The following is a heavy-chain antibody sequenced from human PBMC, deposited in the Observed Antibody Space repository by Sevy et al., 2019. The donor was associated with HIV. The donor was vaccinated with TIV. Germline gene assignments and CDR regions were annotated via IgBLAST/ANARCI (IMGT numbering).Heavy chain of an antibody. D-gene: IGHD6-13*01. CDR2: TRNKADGYTT. CDR1: GFTFSDHY. J-gene: IGHJ4*02. Sequence: GGSLRLSCVASGFTFSDHYREWVRQAPGKGLEWVGRTRNKADGYTTEYAASVKGRFTISRDESKNSLYVQMNSLKAEDTAVYYCATHAGIAAAGRVLDYWGQGTLVTVSS. V-gene: IGHV3-72*01. CDR3: ATHAGIAAAGRVLDY.